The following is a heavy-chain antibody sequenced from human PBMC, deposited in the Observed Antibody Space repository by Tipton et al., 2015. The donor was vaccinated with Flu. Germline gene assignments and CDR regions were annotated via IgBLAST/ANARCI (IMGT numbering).Heavy chain of an antibody. Sequence: TLSLTCNVSGASVTSDYWNWIRQTPGKGLEWVGNIFHSGITKYSPSLKSRVTISLDESKNQLSLMITALTAADTAVYYCARQVGSLRRGVSFFDNGMDVWGQGAVVTVSS. CDR3: ARQVGSLRRGVSFFDNGMDV. D-gene: IGHD3-10*01. CDR2: IFHSGIT. CDR1: GASVTSDY. V-gene: IGHV4-59*02. J-gene: IGHJ6*02.